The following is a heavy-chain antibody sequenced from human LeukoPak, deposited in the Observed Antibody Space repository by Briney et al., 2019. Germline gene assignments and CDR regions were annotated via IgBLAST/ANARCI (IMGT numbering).Heavy chain of an antibody. CDR2: INHSGST. CDR1: GGSFSGYY. CDR3: AREDPQTTVPEGMDV. D-gene: IGHD4-17*01. Sequence: SETLSLTSAVYGGSFSGYYWSWIRQPPGKGLEWIGEINHSGSTNYNPSLKSRVTISVDTSKNQFSLQLRSVTAADTAVYYCAREDPQTTVPEGMDVWGQGTTVTVSS. J-gene: IGHJ6*02. V-gene: IGHV4-34*01.